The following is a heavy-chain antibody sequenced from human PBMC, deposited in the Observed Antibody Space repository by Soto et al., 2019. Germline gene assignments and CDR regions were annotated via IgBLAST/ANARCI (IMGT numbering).Heavy chain of an antibody. D-gene: IGHD3-10*01. J-gene: IGHJ6*02. Sequence: PGGSLRLSCAASGFTFSSYSMNWVRQAPGKGLEWVSSISSSSSYIYYADSVKGRFTISRDNAKNSLYLQMNSLRAEDTAVYYCARDHGEFRPLGMDVWGQGTTVTVSS. CDR3: ARDHGEFRPLGMDV. CDR2: ISSSSSYI. V-gene: IGHV3-21*01. CDR1: GFTFSSYS.